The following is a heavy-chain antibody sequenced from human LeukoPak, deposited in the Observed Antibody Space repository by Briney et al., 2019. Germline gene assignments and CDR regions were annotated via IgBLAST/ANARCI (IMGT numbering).Heavy chain of an antibody. D-gene: IGHD1-26*01. J-gene: IGHJ4*02. CDR2: IRSKANSYAT. CDR3: KVGVTTSDY. V-gene: IGHV3-73*01. Sequence: GGSLRLSCAASGFTFSGSAMHWVRQASGKGLEWVGRIRSKANSYATAYAASVKGRFTISRDDSKNTAYLQMNSLKTEDTAVYYCKVGVTTSDYWGQGTLVTVSS. CDR1: GFTFSGSA.